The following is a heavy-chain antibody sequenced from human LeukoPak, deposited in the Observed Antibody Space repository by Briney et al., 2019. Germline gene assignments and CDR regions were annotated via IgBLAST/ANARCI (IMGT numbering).Heavy chain of an antibody. D-gene: IGHD5-24*01. J-gene: IGHJ5*02. CDR1: GFAFGSCW. CDR2: INPNGTIT. Sequence: GGSLRLSCAASGFAFGSCWMLWVRQAPGKGLVWVSRINPNGTITIFADSVRGRFAVSRDNAKNTLFLQMNSLRAEDTALYYCASGDDYNHKRPGVPDSWGQGTRVTVSS. V-gene: IGHV3-74*01. CDR3: ASGDDYNHKRPGVPDS.